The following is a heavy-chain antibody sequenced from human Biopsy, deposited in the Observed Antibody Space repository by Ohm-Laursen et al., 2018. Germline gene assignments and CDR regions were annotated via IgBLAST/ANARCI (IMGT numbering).Heavy chain of an antibody. CDR1: GFTFSSSA. J-gene: IGHJ6*02. CDR3: AATSTLYYYYYAMDV. CDR2: IVVGSGHT. Sequence: VASVKVSCKASGFTFSSSAVQWVRQARGQRLEWIGWIVVGSGHTNYAQKFQERDTITRDMSTSTAYMELTSLRSEDTAVYYCAATSTLYYYYYAMDVWDQGTTITVSS. V-gene: IGHV1-58*01.